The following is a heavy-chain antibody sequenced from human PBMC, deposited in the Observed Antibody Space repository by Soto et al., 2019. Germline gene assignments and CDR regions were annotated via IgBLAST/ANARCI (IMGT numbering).Heavy chain of an antibody. V-gene: IGHV3-74*01. D-gene: IGHD5-18*01. CDR2: INSDESST. CDR3: ARDGYTYGYGAMDV. J-gene: IGHJ6*02. Sequence: EVQLVESGGGLVQPGGSLRLSCAASGFTFRSYWMHWVRQAPGKGLVWVSRINSDESSTNYADSVKGRFTISRDNAKNTLYLQTNSLRAEDTAVYYCARDGYTYGYGAMDVWGQGTTVTVSS. CDR1: GFTFRSYW.